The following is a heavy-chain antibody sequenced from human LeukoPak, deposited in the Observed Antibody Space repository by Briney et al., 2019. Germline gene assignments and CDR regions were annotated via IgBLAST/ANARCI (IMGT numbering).Heavy chain of an antibody. CDR1: GFTFDSYG. Sequence: GGSLRLSCATSGFTFDSYGMHWVRLPPGKGLEWVAFMRYDGIITYYADSVQGRFTISRDSSMNTMYLHMGSLRAEDTALYYCAKDRFYYGSTSYYLDYWGQGTLVTVSS. CDR2: MRYDGIIT. D-gene: IGHD3-10*01. V-gene: IGHV3-30*02. J-gene: IGHJ4*02. CDR3: AKDRFYYGSTSYYLDY.